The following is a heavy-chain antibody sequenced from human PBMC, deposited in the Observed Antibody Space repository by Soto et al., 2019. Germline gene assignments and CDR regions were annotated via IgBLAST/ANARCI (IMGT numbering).Heavy chain of an antibody. CDR3: TKNSAYALDY. V-gene: IGHV4-4*02. D-gene: IGHD5-12*01. J-gene: IGHJ4*02. CDR2: LHHIGYT. CDR1: DFSITNDNW. Sequence: VRLQESGPGLVKPSETLSLTCDVSDFSITNDNWWSWVRQPPGEGLEWIGELHHIGYTTYNPLLASRVTMSVDTSKNQFFLKLNSVTAADTAVYYCTKNSAYALDYWGQGTLVTVSS.